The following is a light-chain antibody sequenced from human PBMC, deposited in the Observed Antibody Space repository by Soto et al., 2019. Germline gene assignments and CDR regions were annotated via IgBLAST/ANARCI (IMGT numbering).Light chain of an antibody. V-gene: IGKV3-11*01. CDR2: EAS. J-gene: IGKJ1*01. CDR3: QQRSNCPT. Sequence: EIVLTQSPATLSLSPGERATLSCRASQSVSSFLAWYQQKPGQAPRLLIYEASNKATGIPARFSGSGSGTDYTLTISSLEHEDVAGYYCQQRSNCPTLGQGTKVEIK. CDR1: QSVSSF.